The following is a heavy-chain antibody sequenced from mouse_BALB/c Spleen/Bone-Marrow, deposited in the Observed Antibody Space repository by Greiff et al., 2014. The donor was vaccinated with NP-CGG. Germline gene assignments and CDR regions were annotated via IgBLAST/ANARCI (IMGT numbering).Heavy chain of an antibody. J-gene: IGHJ2*01. CDR1: GFTFTDYY. CDR3: ARDKGRVFFDY. Sequence: VQLKESGGGLVQPGGSLRLSCASSGFTFTDYYMNWVRQPPGKALEWLGLIRNKANGYTTDYSASVKGRFTISRDNSQNILYLQMNTLRAEDSATYYCARDKGRVFFDYWGQGTPLPVSS. V-gene: IGHV7-3*02. CDR2: IRNKANGYTT.